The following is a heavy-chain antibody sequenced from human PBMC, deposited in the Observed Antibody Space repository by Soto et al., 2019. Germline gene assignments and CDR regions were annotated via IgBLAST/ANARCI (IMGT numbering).Heavy chain of an antibody. V-gene: IGHV4-4*07. CDR1: GGSISSYY. Sequence: KASETLSLTCTVSGGSISSYYWSWIRQPAGKGLEWIGRIYTSGSTNYNPSLKSRVTMSVDTSKNQFSLKLSSVTAADTAVYYCARHSLALRKNNWFDPWGQGIMVTVSS. CDR3: ARHSLALRKNNWFDP. CDR2: IYTSGST. J-gene: IGHJ5*02. D-gene: IGHD3-3*02.